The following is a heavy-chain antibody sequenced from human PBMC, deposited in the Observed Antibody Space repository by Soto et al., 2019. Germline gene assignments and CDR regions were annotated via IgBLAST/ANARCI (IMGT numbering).Heavy chain of an antibody. D-gene: IGHD2-15*01. V-gene: IGHV1-18*04. Sequence: ASEKVSCKASGYTFTSYGISWVRQAPGQGLEWMGWISAYNGNTNYAQKLQGRVTMTTDTSTSTAYMELRSLRSDDTAVYYCARHSDIVGITAMDVWGQGTMVTVSS. CDR3: ARHSDIVGITAMDV. CDR1: GYTFTSYG. CDR2: ISAYNGNT. J-gene: IGHJ6*02.